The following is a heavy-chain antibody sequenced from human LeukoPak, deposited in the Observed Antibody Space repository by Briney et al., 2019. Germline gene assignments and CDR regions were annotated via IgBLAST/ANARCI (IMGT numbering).Heavy chain of an antibody. J-gene: IGHJ4*02. V-gene: IGHV3-30*02. D-gene: IGHD3-22*01. CDR3: AKDIYDSSGQGY. Sequence: GGSLRLSCAASGFTFSSYGMHWVHQAPGKGLEWVAFIRYDGSNKYYADSVKGRFTISRDNSKNTLHLQMNSLRAEDTAVYYCAKDIYDSSGQGYWGQGTLVTVSS. CDR2: IRYDGSNK. CDR1: GFTFSSYG.